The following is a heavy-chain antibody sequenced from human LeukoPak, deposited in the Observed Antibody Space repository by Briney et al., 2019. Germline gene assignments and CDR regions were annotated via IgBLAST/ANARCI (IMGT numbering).Heavy chain of an antibody. J-gene: IGHJ4*02. D-gene: IGHD2/OR15-2a*01. Sequence: PGRSLRLSCAASGFTFSSYAMHWVRQAPGKRLEWVAVISYDGSNKYYADSVKGRFTISRDNSKSTLYLQMNSLRAEDTAVYYCARDYTFYKRRGSYFDYWGQGTLVTVSS. V-gene: IGHV3-30*04. CDR2: ISYDGSNK. CDR1: GFTFSSYA. CDR3: ARDYTFYKRRGSYFDY.